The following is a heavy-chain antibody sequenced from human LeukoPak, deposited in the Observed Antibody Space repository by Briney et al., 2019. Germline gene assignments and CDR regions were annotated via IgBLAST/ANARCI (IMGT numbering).Heavy chain of an antibody. D-gene: IGHD3-10*01. Sequence: ASVKVSCKASGGSFSSSAITWVRQAPGQGLQWMGGIIPIFGTANYAQKFQGRVTITADESTSTAYMELSSLRSDDTAVYYCATCNPYYYGSRNLKELDYWSQGTLVTVSS. CDR1: GGSFSSSA. J-gene: IGHJ4*02. CDR3: ATCNPYYYGSRNLKELDY. CDR2: IIPIFGTA. V-gene: IGHV1-69*13.